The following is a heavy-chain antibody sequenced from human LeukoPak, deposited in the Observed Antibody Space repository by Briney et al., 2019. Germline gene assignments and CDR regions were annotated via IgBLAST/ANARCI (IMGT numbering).Heavy chain of an antibody. CDR2: ISGSGGST. D-gene: IGHD3-10*01. Sequence: PGGSLRLSCAASGFTFSSYAMIWVRQAPGKGLEWVSAISGSGGSTYYADSVKGRFTISRDNSKNTLYLQMNSLRAEDTAIYYCVRDNDPSARGGPFDYWGRGTLVIVSS. V-gene: IGHV3-23*01. CDR1: GFTFSSYA. CDR3: VRDNDPSARGGPFDY. J-gene: IGHJ4*02.